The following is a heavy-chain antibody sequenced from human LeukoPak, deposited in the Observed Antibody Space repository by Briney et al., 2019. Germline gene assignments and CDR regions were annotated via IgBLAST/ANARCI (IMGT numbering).Heavy chain of an antibody. Sequence: GGSLRLSCAASGFTFSSYSMNWVRQAPGKGLEWVAVIWYDGTNKYYADSVKGRFTISRDNSKNTLYLQLNSLRAEDTAVYYCAKDTSPPIFGVAYYFDSWGQGTLVTVSS. J-gene: IGHJ4*02. D-gene: IGHD3-3*01. CDR3: AKDTSPPIFGVAYYFDS. CDR1: GFTFSSYS. CDR2: IWYDGTNK. V-gene: IGHV3-33*06.